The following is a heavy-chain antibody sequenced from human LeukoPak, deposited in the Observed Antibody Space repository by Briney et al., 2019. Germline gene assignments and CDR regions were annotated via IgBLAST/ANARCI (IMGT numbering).Heavy chain of an antibody. Sequence: SETLSLTCTVSGGSISSYYCSWIRQSPGTGLEWIGYMHYSGSSDYNPSLRSRVTISVDTSKNQFSLNLRSVTAADTAVYYCARRRGSGTQLWKYDAFDIWGQGTLVTVSS. CDR3: ARRRGSGTQLWKYDAFDI. CDR1: GGSISSYY. J-gene: IGHJ3*02. D-gene: IGHD5-18*01. CDR2: MHYSGSS. V-gene: IGHV4-59*01.